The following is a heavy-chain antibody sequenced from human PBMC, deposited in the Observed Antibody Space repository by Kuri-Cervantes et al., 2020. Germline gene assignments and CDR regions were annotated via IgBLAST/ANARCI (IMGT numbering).Heavy chain of an antibody. D-gene: IGHD3-10*01. Sequence: LSLTCAASGFTFSSYAMSWVRQAPGKGLEWVSAISGSGGSTYYADSVKGRFTISRDNSKNTLYLQMNSLRAEDTAVYYCAKDRSVILDAFDIWGQGTMVTV. J-gene: IGHJ3*02. CDR3: AKDRSVILDAFDI. CDR2: ISGSGGST. V-gene: IGHV3-23*01. CDR1: GFTFSSYA.